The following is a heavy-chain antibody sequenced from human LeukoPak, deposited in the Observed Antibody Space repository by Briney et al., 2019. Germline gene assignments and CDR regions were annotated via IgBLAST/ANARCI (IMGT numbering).Heavy chain of an antibody. V-gene: IGHV3-15*01. CDR1: VHTFKNAW. J-gene: IGHJ4*02. Sequence: AGGSLRLLCAASVHTFKNAWINWVRQAPGKGLECVGRIKSKTDGGTSEYAAPVKGRFTISRDDSKNTVYLQMTSLRTEDTAVYYCSPDPRAAKSPFDYWGQGTLVTVSS. D-gene: IGHD2-15*01. CDR2: IKSKTDGGTS. CDR3: SPDPRAAKSPFDY.